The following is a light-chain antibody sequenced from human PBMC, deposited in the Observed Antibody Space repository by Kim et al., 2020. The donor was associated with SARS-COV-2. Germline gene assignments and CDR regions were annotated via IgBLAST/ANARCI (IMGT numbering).Light chain of an antibody. CDR2: DVT. CDR3: SSFTSSNTRL. V-gene: IGLV2-14*03. CDR1: SSDVGRYDV. Sequence: GQSITISCTGTSSDVGRYDVVSWYQQHPGKDPKLIIYDVTNRTSGVSNRFSGSKSGSTASLTISGLQPEDEADYYCSSFTSSNTRLFGAGTRLTVL. J-gene: IGLJ3*02.